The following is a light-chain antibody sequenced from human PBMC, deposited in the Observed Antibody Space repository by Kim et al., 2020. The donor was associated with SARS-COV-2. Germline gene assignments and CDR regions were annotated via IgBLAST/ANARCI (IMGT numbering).Light chain of an antibody. V-gene: IGLV8-61*01. CDR1: SGSVSTSYY. CDR2: STN. J-gene: IGLJ3*02. CDR3: VLYMGSGIWV. Sequence: QTVVTQEPSFSVSPGGTVTLTCGLSSGSVSTSYYPSWYQQTPGQAPRTLIYSTNTRSSGVPDRFSGSILGNKAALTITGAQADDESDYYCVLYMGSGIWVVGGGTQLTVL.